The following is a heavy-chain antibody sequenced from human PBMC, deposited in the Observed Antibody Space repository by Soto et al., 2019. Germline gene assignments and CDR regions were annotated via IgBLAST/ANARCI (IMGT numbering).Heavy chain of an antibody. CDR3: AREGITKDRGVIEY. Sequence: SETLSLTCAVSGGSISSSDWWSWVRQPPGRGLEWIGEIYHSGSTNYNPSLKSRVTISVDKSKNQFSLKLSSVTAADTAVYYCAREGITKDRGVIEYWGQGTLVTVSS. V-gene: IGHV4-4*02. D-gene: IGHD3-10*01. CDR2: IYHSGST. J-gene: IGHJ4*01. CDR1: GGSISSSDW.